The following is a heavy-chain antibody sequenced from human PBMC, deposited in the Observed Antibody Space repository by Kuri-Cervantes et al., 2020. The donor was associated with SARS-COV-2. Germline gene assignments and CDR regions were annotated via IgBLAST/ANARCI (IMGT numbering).Heavy chain of an antibody. Sequence: SETLSLTCTVSGGSISSYYWSWIRQPAGKGLEWIGRIYTSGSTNYNPSLKSRVTMSVDTSKNQFSLRLSSVTAADTAVYYCARDLPSDYTSYYYYMDVWGKGTTVTVSS. CDR3: ARDLPSDYTSYYYYMDV. CDR1: GGSISSYY. CDR2: IYTSGST. J-gene: IGHJ6*03. V-gene: IGHV4-4*07. D-gene: IGHD2-2*02.